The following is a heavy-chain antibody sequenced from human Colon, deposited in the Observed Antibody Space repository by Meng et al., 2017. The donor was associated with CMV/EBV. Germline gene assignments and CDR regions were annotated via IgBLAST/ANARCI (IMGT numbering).Heavy chain of an antibody. CDR2: INHSGST. CDR1: GGSITDYY. J-gene: IGHJ6*02. V-gene: IGHV4-34*01. Sequence: SETLSLTCAVSGGSITDYYWHWIRQPPGKGLEWIGEINHSGSTNYNPSLKSRVTISVDTSKNQFSLKLSSVTAADTAVYYCARGALGYCSSTSCAYYYYYYGMDVWGQGTTVTVSS. CDR3: ARGALGYCSSTSCAYYYYYYGMDV. D-gene: IGHD2-2*01.